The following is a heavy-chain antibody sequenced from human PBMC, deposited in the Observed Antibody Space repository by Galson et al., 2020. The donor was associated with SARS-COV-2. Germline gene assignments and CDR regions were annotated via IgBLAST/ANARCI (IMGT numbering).Heavy chain of an antibody. CDR3: ARHAIWFGELIFDWFDP. Sequence: SETLSLTCTVSAGSISSSSYSWGWIRQPPGKGLEWYGSIYYSGSTYYNPSLKSRVTISVDTSKNQFSLKLSSVTAADTAVYYCARHAIWFGELIFDWFDPWGQGTLVTVSS. J-gene: IGHJ5*02. CDR1: AGSISSSSYS. V-gene: IGHV4-39*01. CDR2: IYYSGST. D-gene: IGHD3-10*01.